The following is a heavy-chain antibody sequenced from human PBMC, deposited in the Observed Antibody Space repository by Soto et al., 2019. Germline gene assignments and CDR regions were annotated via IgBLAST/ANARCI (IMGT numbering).Heavy chain of an antibody. CDR3: AREAPICGGDCRIFDY. D-gene: IGHD2-21*02. J-gene: IGHJ4*02. CDR2: IYYGGST. Sequence: SETLSLTCTVSGGSISSGNFYWSWIRQPPGKGLEWIGFIYYGGSTNYNPSLKSRVTISVDTSKNQFSLKLSSVTAADTAVYYCAREAPICGGDCRIFDYWGQGTLVTVSS. V-gene: IGHV4-61*01. CDR1: GGSISSGNFY.